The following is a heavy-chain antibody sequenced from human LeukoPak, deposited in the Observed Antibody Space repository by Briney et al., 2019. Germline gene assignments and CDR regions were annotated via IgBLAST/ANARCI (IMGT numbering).Heavy chain of an antibody. CDR2: IKQDGSEK. J-gene: IGHJ4*02. CDR1: GFTFSSYW. CDR3: ARDPGDYFGGY. D-gene: IGHD4-17*01. Sequence: PGGSLRLXCVASGFTFSSYWMSWVRQAPGKGLEWVANIKQDGSEKYYVDSVKGRFTISRDNTKNSLYLQMSSLRAEDTAVFYCARDPGDYFGGYWGQGTLVTVSS. V-gene: IGHV3-7*01.